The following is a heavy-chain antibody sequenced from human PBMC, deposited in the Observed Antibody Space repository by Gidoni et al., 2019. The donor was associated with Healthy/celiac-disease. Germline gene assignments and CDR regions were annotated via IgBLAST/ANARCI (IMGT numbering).Heavy chain of an antibody. Sequence: EVQLVESGGGLVQPGGSLRLSCAASGFTFSSYTMNWVRQAPGKGLEGVSYISSSSSTIYYADSVKGRFTISRDNAKNSLYLQMNSLRAEDTAVYYCARARRIAGSRGYYYGMDVWGQGTTVTVSS. J-gene: IGHJ6*02. CDR2: ISSSSSTI. D-gene: IGHD6-6*01. V-gene: IGHV3-48*01. CDR3: ARARRIAGSRGYYYGMDV. CDR1: GFTFSSYT.